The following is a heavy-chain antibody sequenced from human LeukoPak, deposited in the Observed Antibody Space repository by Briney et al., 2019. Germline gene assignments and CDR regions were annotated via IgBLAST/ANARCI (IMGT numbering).Heavy chain of an antibody. Sequence: PSETLSLTCTVSGVSISSSYWSWIRQSPGRGLEWIGYIYYSGSTNYNPSLKSRVTISVDTSKNQFSLKLSSVTAADTAVYYCARATYDFWSGTRSYYFDYWGQGTLVTVSS. D-gene: IGHD3-3*01. CDR3: ARATYDFWSGTRSYYFDY. CDR2: IYYSGST. V-gene: IGHV4-59*01. CDR1: GVSISSSY. J-gene: IGHJ4*02.